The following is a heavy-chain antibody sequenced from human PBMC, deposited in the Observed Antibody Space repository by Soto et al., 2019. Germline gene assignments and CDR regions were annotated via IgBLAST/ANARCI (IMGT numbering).Heavy chain of an antibody. CDR2: ISSSSSTI. Sequence: GGSLRLSCAASGFTFSSYSMNWVRQAPGKGLEWVSYISSSSSTIYYADSVKGRFTISRDNAKNSLYLQMNSLRDEDTAVYYCARDPGSYGSGDGFDIWGQGTMVTVSS. D-gene: IGHD5-18*01. V-gene: IGHV3-48*02. J-gene: IGHJ3*02. CDR1: GFTFSSYS. CDR3: ARDPGSYGSGDGFDI.